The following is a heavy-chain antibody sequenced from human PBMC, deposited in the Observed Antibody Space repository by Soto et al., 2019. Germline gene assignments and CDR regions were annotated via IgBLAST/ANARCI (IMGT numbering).Heavy chain of an antibody. CDR3: AKAVGSYGNFDY. V-gene: IGHV3-9*01. CDR1: GFTCDDYA. CDR2: ISWHSGSI. D-gene: IGHD5-18*01. J-gene: IGHJ4*02. Sequence: EVQLVESGGGLVQPGRSLRLSCAASGFTCDDYAMHWVRQAPGKGLEWVSRISWHSGSIGYADSVKGRFTISRDNAKNSVYLQMNSLRAEDTALYYCAKAVGSYGNFDYWGQGTLVTVSS.